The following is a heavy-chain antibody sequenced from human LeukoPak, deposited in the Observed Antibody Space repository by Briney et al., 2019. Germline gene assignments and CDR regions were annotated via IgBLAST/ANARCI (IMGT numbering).Heavy chain of an antibody. CDR3: ARVRDGSGSYYKTHTYYYMDV. J-gene: IGHJ6*03. V-gene: IGHV4-38-2*02. CDR1: GYSISSGYY. D-gene: IGHD3-10*01. Sequence: SETLSLTCTVSGYSISSGYYWGWIRQPPGKGLEWIGSIYRSGSTYYNPSLKSRVTISVDTSKNQFSLKLSSVTAADTAVYYCARVRDGSGSYYKTHTYYYMDVWGKGTTVTVSS. CDR2: IYRSGST.